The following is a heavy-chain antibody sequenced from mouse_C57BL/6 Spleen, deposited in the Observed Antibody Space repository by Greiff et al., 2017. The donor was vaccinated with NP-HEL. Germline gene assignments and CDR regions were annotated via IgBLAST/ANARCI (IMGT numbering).Heavy chain of an antibody. CDR3: ANDNSSSYLFYYAMDY. CDR1: GYAFSSSW. V-gene: IGHV1-82*01. Sequence: QVQLQQSGPELVKPGASVKISCKASGYAFSSSWMTWVKQRPGKGLEWIGRIYPGDGDTNYNGQFKGKATLTADKYSSTAYLQLRSLRSEDSAVYFCANDNSSSYLFYYAMDYWGKGTSVTVSS. J-gene: IGHJ4*01. D-gene: IGHD1-1*01. CDR2: IYPGDGDT.